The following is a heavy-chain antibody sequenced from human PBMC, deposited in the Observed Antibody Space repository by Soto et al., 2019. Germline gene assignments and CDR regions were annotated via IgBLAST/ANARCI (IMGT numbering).Heavy chain of an antibody. D-gene: IGHD3-16*02. J-gene: IGHJ6*02. Sequence: GGSLRLSCAASGFTFSSYAMSWVRQAPGKGLEWVSDISSSSGSTYYADSVKGRFTISRDNAKNSLYLQMNSLRDEDTAVYYCARIILRELTNYGMDVWGQGTTVTVSS. CDR1: GFTFSSYA. CDR2: ISSSSGST. V-gene: IGHV3-23*01. CDR3: ARIILRELTNYGMDV.